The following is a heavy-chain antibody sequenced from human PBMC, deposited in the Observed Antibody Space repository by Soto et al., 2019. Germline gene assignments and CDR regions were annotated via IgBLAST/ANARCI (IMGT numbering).Heavy chain of an antibody. D-gene: IGHD3-22*01. CDR3: AREGVHNYNEYYFDY. V-gene: IGHV3-21*06. Sequence: EVQLVESGGGLVNPGGSLRLSSAASGFTFSYYALHWVRRAPGKGLEWVSSISGIRDYIRYADSVKGRFTISRDNAKTSLYLQMNSLTAEDTAVYFCAREGVHNYNEYYFDYWGQGTLVTVSS. CDR2: ISGIRDYI. J-gene: IGHJ4*02. CDR1: GFTFSYYA.